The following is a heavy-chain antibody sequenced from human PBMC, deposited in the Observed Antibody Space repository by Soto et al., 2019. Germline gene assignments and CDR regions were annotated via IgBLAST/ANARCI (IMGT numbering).Heavy chain of an antibody. CDR1: GGSISSYY. J-gene: IGHJ3*02. Sequence: QVQLQESGPGLVKPSETLSLTCTVSGGSISSYYWSWIRQPPGKGLEWIGYIYYSGSTNYNPSLKSRVTTSVDTSKNQFSLKLSSVTAADTAVYYCARQLAYCGGDCYSFAFDIWGQGTMVTVSS. V-gene: IGHV4-59*01. D-gene: IGHD2-21*02. CDR2: IYYSGST. CDR3: ARQLAYCGGDCYSFAFDI.